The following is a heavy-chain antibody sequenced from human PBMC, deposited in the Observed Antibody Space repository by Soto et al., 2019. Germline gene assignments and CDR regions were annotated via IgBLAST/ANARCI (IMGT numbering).Heavy chain of an antibody. Sequence: QVQLVESGGGVVQPGRSLRLSCAASGFTVSTHAMHWVRQAPGKGLEWVAVIWYDGTEKHYADSVKGRFTISRDNSKNTLFFQINSLTAEDTAIYYCARDAIRVATIIDYWGQGTLVTVSS. V-gene: IGHV3-33*01. CDR3: ARDAIRVATIIDY. CDR2: IWYDGTEK. D-gene: IGHD5-12*01. J-gene: IGHJ4*02. CDR1: GFTVSTHA.